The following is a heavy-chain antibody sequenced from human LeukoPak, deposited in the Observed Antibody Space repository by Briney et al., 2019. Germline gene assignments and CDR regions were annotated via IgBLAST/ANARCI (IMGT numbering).Heavy chain of an antibody. CDR1: GYTFTSYD. CDR3: ARGPVVGATAGGDY. CDR2: MNPNSGNT. J-gene: IGHJ4*02. Sequence: ASVKVSCKASGYTFTSYDINWVRQATGQGLEWMEWMNPNSGNTGYAQKFQGRVTMTRNTSISTAYMELSSLRSEDTAVYYCARGPVVGATAGGDYWGQGTLVTVSS. D-gene: IGHD1-26*01. V-gene: IGHV1-8*01.